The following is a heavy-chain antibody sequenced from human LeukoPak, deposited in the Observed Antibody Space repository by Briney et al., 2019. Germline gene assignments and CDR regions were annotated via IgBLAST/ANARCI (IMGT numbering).Heavy chain of an antibody. CDR3: ATDPDSGGWSTFDY. D-gene: IGHD6-19*01. CDR1: GFAFSRNW. Sequence: PGGSLRLSCAASGFAFSRNWMHWVRQAPGKGLVWDSRINSDGSATHYADSVKGRFTISRDNAKNTLYLQMNSLRAEDTAVYYCATDPDSGGWSTFDYWGQGTLVTVSS. V-gene: IGHV3-74*01. CDR2: INSDGSAT. J-gene: IGHJ4*02.